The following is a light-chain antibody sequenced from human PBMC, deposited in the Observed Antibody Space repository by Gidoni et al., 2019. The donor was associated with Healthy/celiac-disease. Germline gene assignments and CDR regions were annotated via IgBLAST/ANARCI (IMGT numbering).Light chain of an antibody. CDR2: GAS. V-gene: IGKV3-15*01. J-gene: IGKJ2*01. Sequence: IVMTPTPATLTVSRGERATLSCRASQSVSSNLAWYQQKPGQAPRLLIYGASTRATGIPARFSGSGSGTEFTLTISSLQSEDFAVYYCQQYNNWPPYTFGQGTKLEIK. CDR1: QSVSSN. CDR3: QQYNNWPPYT.